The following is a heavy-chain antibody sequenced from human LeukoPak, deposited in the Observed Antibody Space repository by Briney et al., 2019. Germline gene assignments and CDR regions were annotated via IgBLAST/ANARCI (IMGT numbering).Heavy chain of an antibody. V-gene: IGHV3-33*06. D-gene: IGHD1-26*01. J-gene: IGHJ5*02. CDR2: IWYDGGNK. Sequence: GGSLRLSCAASGFTFSSYGMHWVRQAPGKGLEWVAVIWYDGGNKYYADSVKGRFAISRDNSKNTLYLQMNSLRAEDTAVYYCAKDKGATANWFDPWGQGTLVTVSS. CDR3: AKDKGATANWFDP. CDR1: GFTFSSYG.